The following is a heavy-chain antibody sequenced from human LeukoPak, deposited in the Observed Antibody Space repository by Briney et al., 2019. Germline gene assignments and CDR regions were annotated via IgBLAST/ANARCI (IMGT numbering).Heavy chain of an antibody. CDR3: ARGVWGDSTGYYPPYLDY. CDR1: GYNFISNW. J-gene: IGHJ4*02. CDR2: IYPHDSET. V-gene: IGHV5-51*01. D-gene: IGHD3-22*01. Sequence: GESLKISCQGSGYNFISNWIGWVRQTPGKGLEFLGIIYPHDSETIYSPSFQGQVTVSADKSISTAYLQWNSLKASDTGMYYCARGVWGDSTGYYPPYLDYWGQGTLVTVSS.